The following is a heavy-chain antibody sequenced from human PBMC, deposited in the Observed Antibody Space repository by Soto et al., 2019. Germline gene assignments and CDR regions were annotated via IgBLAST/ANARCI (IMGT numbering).Heavy chain of an antibody. CDR2: IYYSGST. V-gene: IGHV4-59*08. CDR3: ARRGAYYSSSYYPYWYFDL. J-gene: IGHJ2*01. Sequence: QVQLQESGPGLVKPSETLSLTCTVSGGSISSYYWSWVRQPPGKGLEWIGYIYYSGSTNYNHSLKSRVTISVDTSKTQFSLKPSAVTAADTAVYYCARRGAYYSSSYYPYWYFDLWGRGTLVTVSS. D-gene: IGHD3-22*01. CDR1: GGSISSYY.